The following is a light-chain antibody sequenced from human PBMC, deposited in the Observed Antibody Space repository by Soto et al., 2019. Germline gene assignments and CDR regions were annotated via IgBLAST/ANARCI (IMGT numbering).Light chain of an antibody. V-gene: IGLV2-14*01. CDR2: EVS. CDR1: SSDVGGYKY. Sequence: QSALTQPASVSGSPGQSITISCTGTSSDVGGYKYVSWYQQNPGKAPKVMIYEVSSRPSGVSNRFSGSKSGNTASLTISGLQADDEAAYYCSSYKGGSTLVFGTGTKVTVL. J-gene: IGLJ1*01. CDR3: SSYKGGSTLV.